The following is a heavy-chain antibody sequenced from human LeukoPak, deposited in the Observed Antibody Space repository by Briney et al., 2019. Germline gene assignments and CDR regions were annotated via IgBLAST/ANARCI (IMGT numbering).Heavy chain of an antibody. V-gene: IGHV3-30*03. D-gene: IGHD2-15*01. CDR2: ISYDGSNK. CDR1: GFTFSRYG. J-gene: IGHJ4*02. Sequence: GGSLRLSCAASGFTFSRYGVHWVRQSPGKGLEWVAVISYDGSNKYYADSLKGRITISRDNAKNSVYLQMNSLRAEDTAVYYCARDANSIVVVVELPDYWGQGTLVTVSS. CDR3: ARDANSIVVVVELPDY.